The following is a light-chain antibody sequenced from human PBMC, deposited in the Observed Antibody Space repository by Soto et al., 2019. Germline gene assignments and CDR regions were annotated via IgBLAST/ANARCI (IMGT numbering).Light chain of an antibody. Sequence: QSALTQPASVSGSPGQSITISCTGTSSDVGGYNYVSWYQQHPGKAPKLLIYEVIHRPSGVSNRFSGSKSGNTASLNISGLQAEDEADYYCSSWTSSSTLLFGGGTKLTVL. V-gene: IGLV2-14*01. CDR1: SSDVGGYNY. CDR3: SSWTSSSTLL. CDR2: EVI. J-gene: IGLJ2*01.